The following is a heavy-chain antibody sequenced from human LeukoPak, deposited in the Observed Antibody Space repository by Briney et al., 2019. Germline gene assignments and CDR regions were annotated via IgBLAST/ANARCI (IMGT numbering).Heavy chain of an antibody. CDR3: AKDLGGEGGSGFPGY. V-gene: IGHV3-23*01. CDR1: GFTFSAYA. Sequence: GGSLRLSCAASGFTFSAYAMGWVRQAPGKGLEWVSSISAGGGGTYYADSVKGRFTIYRDNSKNTLYLQMNGLRADDTAVYYCAKDLGGEGGSGFPGYWGQGTLVTVSS. D-gene: IGHD3-10*01. J-gene: IGHJ4*02. CDR2: ISAGGGGT.